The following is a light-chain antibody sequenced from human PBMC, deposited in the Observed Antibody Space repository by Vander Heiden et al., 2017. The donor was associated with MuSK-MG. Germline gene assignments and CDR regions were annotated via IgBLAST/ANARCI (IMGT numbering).Light chain of an antibody. Sequence: EIVLTQSPGTLSLSPGERATLSCRASQSVSSSYLAWDQQKPGQAPRLLIYGASSRATGIPDRFSGSGSGTDFTLTSSRLEPEDFAVYYCQQDGSSPRTFGQGTKVEIK. CDR3: QQDGSSPRT. V-gene: IGKV3-20*01. J-gene: IGKJ1*01. CDR2: GAS. CDR1: QSVSSSY.